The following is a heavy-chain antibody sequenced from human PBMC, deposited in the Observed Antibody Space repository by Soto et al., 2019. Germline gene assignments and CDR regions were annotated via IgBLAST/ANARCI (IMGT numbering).Heavy chain of an antibody. D-gene: IGHD6-19*01. CDR2: INTNGVNT. CDR3: ARGRVEDSSGWATYFDY. V-gene: IGHV3-64*01. J-gene: IGHJ4*02. Sequence: GSLRLSCAASGFTFSGYSMFWVRQAPGKGLEYVSAINTNGVNTFYAKSVKGRLTISRDNSKNTMYLQMGSLRAEDMAVYYCARGRVEDSSGWATYFDYWGQGTLVTVSS. CDR1: GFTFSGYS.